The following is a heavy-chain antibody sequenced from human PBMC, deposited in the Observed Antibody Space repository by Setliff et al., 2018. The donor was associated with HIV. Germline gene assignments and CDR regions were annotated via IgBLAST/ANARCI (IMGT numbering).Heavy chain of an antibody. D-gene: IGHD5-12*01. CDR3: ARPGDSGYDFRGYFDY. CDR2: VYYSGGT. J-gene: IGHJ4*02. Sequence: PSETLSLTCTVSGGSVSDTSYYWGWIRQPPGKGLEWLANVYYSGGTYYNPSLNSRVTISVDTSRNQFSLKLTSVTAADTALYFCARPGDSGYDFRGYFDYWGQGKLVTVSS. CDR1: GGSVSDTSYY. V-gene: IGHV4-39*01.